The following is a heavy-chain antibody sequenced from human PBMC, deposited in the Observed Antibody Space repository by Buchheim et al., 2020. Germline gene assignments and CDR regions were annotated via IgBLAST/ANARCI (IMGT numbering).Heavy chain of an antibody. V-gene: IGHV1-18*04. D-gene: IGHD4-17*01. J-gene: IGHJ4*02. CDR1: GYPFTGYG. CDR3: ARGLGSYGDYGHPLGY. Sequence: QVQLVQSGAEVKKPGASVKVSCKASGYPFTGYGFTWVRQAPGQGPEWMGWISAYNGNTNYAQKFQGRLTMTTDTSTSKAYMELRSLRSDDTAVYYCARGLGSYGDYGHPLGYWGQGTL. CDR2: ISAYNGNT.